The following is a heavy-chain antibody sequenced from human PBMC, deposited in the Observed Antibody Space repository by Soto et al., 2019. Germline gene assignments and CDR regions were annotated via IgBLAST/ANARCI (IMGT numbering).Heavy chain of an antibody. J-gene: IGHJ6*02. Sequence: SETLSLTCTVSGGSISSYYWSWIRQPPGKGLEWIGYIYYSGSTNYNPSLKSRVTISVDTSKNQFSLKLSSVTAADTAVYYCAREIPLGGYGLDYHYGMDVWGQGTTVTVSS. CDR3: AREIPLGGYGLDYHYGMDV. D-gene: IGHD5-18*01. CDR1: GGSISSYY. V-gene: IGHV4-59*12. CDR2: IYYSGST.